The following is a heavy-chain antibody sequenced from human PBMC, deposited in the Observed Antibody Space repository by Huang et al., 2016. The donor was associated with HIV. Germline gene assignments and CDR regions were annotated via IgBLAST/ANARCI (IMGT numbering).Heavy chain of an antibody. J-gene: IGHJ5*01. V-gene: IGHV1-46*03. D-gene: IGHD6-13*01. Sequence: QVQLVQSGDEVKKPGASVTISCKASGFSILSYYIHWVRQAPGQGLEWMGIVNPGGGGADNAQKFNGRVTMTRNTSTRTLYRELSSLRSEDTAVYYCAREGITPSGTEVSGFDFWGQGTPVSVSS. CDR1: GFSILSYY. CDR2: VNPGGGGA. CDR3: AREGITPSGTEVSGFDF.